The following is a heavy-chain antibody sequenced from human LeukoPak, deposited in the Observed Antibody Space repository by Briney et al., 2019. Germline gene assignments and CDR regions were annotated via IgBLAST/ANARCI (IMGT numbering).Heavy chain of an antibody. V-gene: IGHV3-48*04. D-gene: IGHD3-10*01. Sequence: GGSLRLSCAASGFTFSSDWMIWVRQAPGKGLEWVSYISSSSSTIYYADSVKGRFTISRDNAKNSLYLQMNSLRAEDTAVYYCAREGGSGSYCVDVWGKGTTVTISS. CDR1: GFTFSSDW. CDR2: ISSSSSTI. J-gene: IGHJ6*04. CDR3: AREGGSGSYCVDV.